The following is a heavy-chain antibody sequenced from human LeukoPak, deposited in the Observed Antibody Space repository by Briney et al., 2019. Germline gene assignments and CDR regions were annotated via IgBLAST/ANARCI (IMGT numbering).Heavy chain of an antibody. Sequence: PSQTLSLTCSVFRGSINSGDSFWSWIRQSAGGGLEWIGYIRSSGTTLYNGSLKSRVTISADVPKNQFSLKLSSVTAADTAVYYCARGPAYYDFWSGYLQNWFDPWGQGTLVTVSS. CDR3: ARGPAYYDFWSGYLQNWFDP. CDR2: IRSSGTT. J-gene: IGHJ5*02. D-gene: IGHD3-3*01. CDR1: RGSINSGDSF. V-gene: IGHV4-30-4*01.